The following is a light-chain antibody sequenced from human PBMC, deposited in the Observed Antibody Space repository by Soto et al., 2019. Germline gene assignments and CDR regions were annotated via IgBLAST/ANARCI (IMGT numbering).Light chain of an antibody. V-gene: IGLV2-14*01. CDR3: SSYTSNSIL. CDR1: SSDFYGYKH. CDR2: EVN. J-gene: IGLJ2*01. Sequence: QSVLTQPASVSGSVGQSITISCTGASSDFYGYKHVSWYQQYPGKDPKLMIYEVNNRPSGLSNRFSGSKSGNTASLTISGRQAEDEADYYCSSYTSNSILFGGGTKLTVL.